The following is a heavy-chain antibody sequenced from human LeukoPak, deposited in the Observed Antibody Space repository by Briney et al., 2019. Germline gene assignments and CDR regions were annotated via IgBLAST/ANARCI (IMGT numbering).Heavy chain of an antibody. Sequence: GGSLRFSCAGSGFTFGDHAMAWVRQAPGKGLEWVGFIRNKPSGGTTEYAASVKGRFTISRDDSRRIAYLQMNSLKTEDTALYYCTRVIRGDYVNYTTWFDPLGQGTLVTVSS. J-gene: IGHJ5*02. D-gene: IGHD1-7*01. CDR2: IRNKPSGGTT. V-gene: IGHV3-49*04. CDR1: GFTFGDHA. CDR3: TRVIRGDYVNYTTWFDP.